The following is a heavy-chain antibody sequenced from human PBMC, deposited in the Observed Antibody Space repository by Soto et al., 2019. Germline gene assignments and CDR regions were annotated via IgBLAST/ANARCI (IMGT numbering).Heavy chain of an antibody. D-gene: IGHD4-17*01. CDR3: ARETYGDYVGYFDL. CDR1: GDTFSFYT. CDR2: VNPILSMS. V-gene: IGHV1-69*02. Sequence: SVKVSFNASGDTFSFYTINLVRHAPGLGLEWMGRVNPILSMSNYAQKFQGRVTMTADKSTSTAYMELRSLRSADTAVYYCARETYGDYVGYFDLWGQGILVTVSS. J-gene: IGHJ4*02.